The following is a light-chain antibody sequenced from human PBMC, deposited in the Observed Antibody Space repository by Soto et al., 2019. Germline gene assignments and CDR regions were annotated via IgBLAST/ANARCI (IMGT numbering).Light chain of an antibody. CDR1: QSVSNN. Sequence: EIVLTQSPGTLSLSPGERATLSCRASQSVSNNYLAWYQQKPGQAPRLLIYGAYTRATGIQARFSGSGSGTEFTLTIRSLQSEDFAVYYSKQYNNWPITFGQGTRLEIK. CDR2: GAY. V-gene: IGKV3-15*01. J-gene: IGKJ5*01. CDR3: KQYNNWPIT.